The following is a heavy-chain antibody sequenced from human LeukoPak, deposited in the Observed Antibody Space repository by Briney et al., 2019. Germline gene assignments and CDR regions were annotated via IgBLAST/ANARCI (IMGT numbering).Heavy chain of an antibody. V-gene: IGHV3-7*01. Sequence: GGSLRFSCAASGITVSDNYMSWVRQAPGKGLEWVANIKQDGSEKYYVDSVKGRFTISRDNAKNSLYLQMNSLRAEDTAVYYCARDSGWAFDIWGQGTMVTVSS. CDR3: ARDSGWAFDI. CDR2: IKQDGSEK. J-gene: IGHJ3*02. CDR1: GITVSDNY. D-gene: IGHD3-22*01.